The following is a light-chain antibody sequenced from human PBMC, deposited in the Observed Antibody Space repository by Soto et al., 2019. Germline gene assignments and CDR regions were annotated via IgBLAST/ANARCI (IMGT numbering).Light chain of an antibody. CDR3: HKYYSVPRT. CDR1: QSLLYNSNNKNY. Sequence: DIVMTQSPDSLAVSLGERATINCKSSQSLLYNSNNKNYLAWYQQEPGQPPKLLIYWASTRESGVPDRFSGSGSGTDFTLTISNLQAEDVAVYYCHKYYSVPRTFGGGTKVEIK. CDR2: WAS. J-gene: IGKJ4*01. V-gene: IGKV4-1*01.